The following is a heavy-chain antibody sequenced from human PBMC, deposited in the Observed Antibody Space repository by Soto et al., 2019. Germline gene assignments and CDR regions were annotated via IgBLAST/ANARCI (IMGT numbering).Heavy chain of an antibody. V-gene: IGHV3-7*01. CDR3: ARVAY. J-gene: IGHJ4*02. Sequence: GSLRLSCAVSGFNVMSYWMSWVRQAPGKGLEWVASIKDDGSEIYYLQSVRGRFTISRDNAQNSLFLQMNTLRPEDTAMYYCARVAYWGPGTQVTVSS. CDR2: IKDDGSEI. CDR1: GFNVMSYW.